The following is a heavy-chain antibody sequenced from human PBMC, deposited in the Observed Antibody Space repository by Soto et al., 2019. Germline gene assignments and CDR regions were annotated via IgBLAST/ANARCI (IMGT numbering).Heavy chain of an antibody. CDR1: GFTFSSYA. CDR3: AKDQLGTTNWAPWY. D-gene: IGHD1-1*01. Sequence: EVQLLESGGGLVQPGGSLRLSCAASGFTFSSYAMSWVRQAPGKGLEWVSAISGSGGGTVYADSVKGRFTISRDNSKNTLYRQMNSLRAEDTAVYYCAKDQLGTTNWAPWYWGQGTLVTVSS. V-gene: IGHV3-23*01. CDR2: ISGSGGGT. J-gene: IGHJ4*02.